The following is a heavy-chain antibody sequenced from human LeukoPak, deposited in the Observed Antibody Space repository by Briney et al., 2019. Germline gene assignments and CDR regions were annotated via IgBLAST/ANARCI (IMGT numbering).Heavy chain of an antibody. V-gene: IGHV3-21*01. CDR2: ISSTSSYI. CDR1: GFTFSSYS. Sequence: PGGSLRLSCAASGFTFSSYSMNWVRQAPGKGLEWVSSISSTSSYIYYADSVKGRFTISRDNAKNSLYLQMNSLRAEGTAVYYCARVFGVDRFDYWGQGTLVTVSS. J-gene: IGHJ4*02. CDR3: ARVFGVDRFDY. D-gene: IGHD3-16*01.